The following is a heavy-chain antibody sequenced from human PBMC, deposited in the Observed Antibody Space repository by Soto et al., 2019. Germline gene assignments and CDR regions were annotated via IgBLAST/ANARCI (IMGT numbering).Heavy chain of an antibody. CDR3: ARKQAGYFSGIDY. J-gene: IGHJ4*02. D-gene: IGHD2-15*01. CDR1: GGSISTVGYS. Sequence: SETLSLTCTVSGGSISTVGYSWSWIRQPPGKGLEWIGYIYHSGNTFYNPSLKSRVTISLDRSQNQFSLQLNSVTAADTAVYFCARKQAGYFSGIDYWGQGTLVTVSS. V-gene: IGHV4-30-2*01. CDR2: IYHSGNT.